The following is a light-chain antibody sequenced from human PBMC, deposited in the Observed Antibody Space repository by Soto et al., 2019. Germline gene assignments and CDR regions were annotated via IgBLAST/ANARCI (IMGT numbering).Light chain of an antibody. CDR3: QSYDSSLSVV. J-gene: IGLJ2*01. V-gene: IGLV1-40*01. Sequence: QSVLTQPPSVSGAPGQRVTISCTGSSSNIGAGYDVHWYQQLPGTPPKLLIYGNSNRPSGVPDRFSGSKSGTSASLAITGIQSEDEADYYCQSYDSSLSVVFGGGTKLTVL. CDR2: GNS. CDR1: SSNIGAGYD.